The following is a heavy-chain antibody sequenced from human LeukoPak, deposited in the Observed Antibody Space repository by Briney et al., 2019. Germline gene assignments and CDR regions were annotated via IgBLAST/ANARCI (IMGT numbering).Heavy chain of an antibody. CDR1: GGSISSYY. CDR3: AREDYDSSGYYTPAFDY. Sequence: SETLSLTCTVSGGSISSYYWSWIRQPAGKGLEWIGRIYTSGSTNYNPSLKSRVTMSVDTPKNQFSLKLSSVTAADTAVYYCAREDYDSSGYYTPAFDYWGQGTLVTVSS. CDR2: IYTSGST. D-gene: IGHD3-22*01. V-gene: IGHV4-4*07. J-gene: IGHJ4*02.